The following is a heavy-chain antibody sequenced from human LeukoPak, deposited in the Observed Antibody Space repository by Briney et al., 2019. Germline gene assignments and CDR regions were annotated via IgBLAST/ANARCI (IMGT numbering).Heavy chain of an antibody. CDR3: AREAWSSGWYEFDY. D-gene: IGHD6-19*01. CDR2: IYSGGST. V-gene: IGHV3-53*01. Sequence: GGSLRLSCAASGFTVSSNYMSWVRQAPGKGLEWVSVIYSGGSTYYADSVKGRFTISRDNSKNTLYLQMNSLRAEDTAVYYCAREAWSSGWYEFDYWGQGTLVTVPS. CDR1: GFTVSSNY. J-gene: IGHJ4*02.